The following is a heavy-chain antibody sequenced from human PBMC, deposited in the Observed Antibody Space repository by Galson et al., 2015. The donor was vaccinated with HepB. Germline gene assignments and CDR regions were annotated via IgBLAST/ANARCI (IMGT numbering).Heavy chain of an antibody. Sequence: SLRLSCATSGFTFSNFVMHWVRQAPGKGLEWVAIISFDEITTSYGDSVKGRFTISRDNSKNTLYLQMRSLRAEDTAVYFCARGVGFYYGLDGWGQGTTVTVSS. CDR2: ISFDEITT. J-gene: IGHJ6*02. V-gene: IGHV3-33*01. CDR3: ARGVGFYYGLDG. D-gene: IGHD3-10*01. CDR1: GFTFSNFV.